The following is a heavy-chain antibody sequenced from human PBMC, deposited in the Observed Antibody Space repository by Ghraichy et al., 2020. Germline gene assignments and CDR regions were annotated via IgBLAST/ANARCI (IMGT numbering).Heavy chain of an antibody. D-gene: IGHD3-9*01. CDR3: ARDHLGVLRYFDPFDAFDI. CDR1: GDSVSSNSAA. CDR2: TYYRSKWYN. V-gene: IGHV6-1*01. J-gene: IGHJ3*02. Sequence: SQTLSLTCAISGDSVSSNSAAWNWIRQSPSRGLECLGRTYYRSKWYNDYAVSVKSRITINPDPSKNQFSLQLNSVTPEDTAVYYCARDHLGVLRYFDPFDAFDIWGQGTMVTVSS.